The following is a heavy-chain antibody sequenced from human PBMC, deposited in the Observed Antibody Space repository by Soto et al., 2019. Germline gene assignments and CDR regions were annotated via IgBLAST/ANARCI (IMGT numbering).Heavy chain of an antibody. CDR2: TYYRSKWYN. D-gene: IGHD6-13*01. Sequence: SQTLSLTCAISGDSVSSNSAAWNWIRQSPSRGLEWLGRTYYRSKWYNDYAVSVKSRITINPDTSKNQFSLQLNSVTPEDTAVYYCARDRENPWQHLGCMDVWGQGTTVTVSS. CDR1: GDSVSSNSAA. CDR3: ARDRENPWQHLGCMDV. V-gene: IGHV6-1*01. J-gene: IGHJ6*02.